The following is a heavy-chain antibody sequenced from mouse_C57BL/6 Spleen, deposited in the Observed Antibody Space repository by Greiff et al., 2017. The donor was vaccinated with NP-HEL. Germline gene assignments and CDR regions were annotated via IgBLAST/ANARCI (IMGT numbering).Heavy chain of an antibody. D-gene: IGHD4-1*01. V-gene: IGHV7-1*01. J-gene: IGHJ3*01. CDR3: ARDARLTGRFAY. Sequence: EVKLMESGGGLVQSGRSLRLSCATSGFTFSDFYMAWVRQAPGKGLEWIAASRNKANDYTTEYSASVKGRFIVSRDTSQSILYLQMNALRAEDTAIYYCARDARLTGRFAYWGQGTLVTVSA. CDR2: SRNKANDYTT. CDR1: GFTFSDFY.